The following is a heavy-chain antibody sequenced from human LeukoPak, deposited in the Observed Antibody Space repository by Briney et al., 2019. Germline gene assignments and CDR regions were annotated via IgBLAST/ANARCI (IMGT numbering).Heavy chain of an antibody. V-gene: IGHV3-21*01. CDR1: GFTFSSYS. Sequence: GGSLRLSCAASGFTFSSYSMNWVRQAPGKGLEWVSSISSSSSYIYCADSVKGRFTISRDNAKNSLYLQMNSLRAEDTAVYYCARDLWYSGYDPPYWGQGTLVTVSS. J-gene: IGHJ4*02. CDR3: ARDLWYSGYDPPY. CDR2: ISSSSSYI. D-gene: IGHD5-12*01.